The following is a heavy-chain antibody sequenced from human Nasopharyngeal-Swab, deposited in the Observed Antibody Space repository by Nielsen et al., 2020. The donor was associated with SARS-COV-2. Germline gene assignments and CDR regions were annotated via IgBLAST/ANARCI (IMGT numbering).Heavy chain of an antibody. V-gene: IGHV3-30*03. CDR1: GFTFSSFG. Sequence: GESLKISCAASGFTFSSFGMHWVRQAPGKGLEWVAFIAHDASNEYYGDSVKGRFSISRDSSKNTLYLQMDSLRGEDTAVYYCARAAVKYEYLTGYSWSYHYYGMDVWGLGTTVTVSS. D-gene: IGHD3-9*01. CDR2: IAHDASNE. CDR3: ARAAVKYEYLTGYSWSYHYYGMDV. J-gene: IGHJ6*02.